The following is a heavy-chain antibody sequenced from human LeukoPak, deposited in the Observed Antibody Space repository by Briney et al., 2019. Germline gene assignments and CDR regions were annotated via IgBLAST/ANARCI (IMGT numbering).Heavy chain of an antibody. Sequence: SVKVSCKASGGTFSSYSVSWVRQAPGQGLEWMGRIIPFSGTSNYAQKFQGRVTISTDGSTTTAYMELSSLRSEDTAVYYCARAMTTGAFDYWGQGTPVTVSS. J-gene: IGHJ4*02. CDR1: GGTFSSYS. D-gene: IGHD4-17*01. V-gene: IGHV1-69*05. CDR3: ARAMTTGAFDY. CDR2: IIPFSGTS.